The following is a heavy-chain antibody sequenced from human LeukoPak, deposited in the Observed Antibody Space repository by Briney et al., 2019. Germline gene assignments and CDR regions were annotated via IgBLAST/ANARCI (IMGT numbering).Heavy chain of an antibody. Sequence: SYTLSLTRTISVGSNSSYYLTGIRDPPAKGLEYLGYVYYTGSTKYNPSPKSPVTISVDTSKNHLSQKLTSITAADTAMYYCARVLGSGWPFDYWGQGTLVTVSS. D-gene: IGHD6-19*01. CDR1: VGSNSSYY. CDR3: ARVLGSGWPFDY. J-gene: IGHJ4*02. V-gene: IGHV4-59*07. CDR2: VYYTGST.